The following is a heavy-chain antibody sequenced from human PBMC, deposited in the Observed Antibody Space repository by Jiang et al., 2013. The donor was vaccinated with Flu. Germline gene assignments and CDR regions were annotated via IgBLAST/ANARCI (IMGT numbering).Heavy chain of an antibody. V-gene: IGHV5-51*01. Sequence: GAEVKKPGESLKISCKGSGYSFTSYWIGWVRQMPGKGLEWMGIIYPGDSDTRYSPSFQGQVTISADKSISTAYLQWSSLKASDTAMYYCARRVVVTAIRDAFDIWGQGTMVTVSS. CDR2: IYPGDSDT. J-gene: IGHJ3*02. CDR1: GYSFTSYW. CDR3: ARRVVVTAIRDAFDI. D-gene: IGHD2-21*02.